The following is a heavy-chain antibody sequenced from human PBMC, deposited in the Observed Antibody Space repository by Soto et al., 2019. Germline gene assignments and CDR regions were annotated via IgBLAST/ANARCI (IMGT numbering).Heavy chain of an antibody. CDR1: GFTFSSYS. D-gene: IGHD5-18*01. Sequence: GGSLRLSCAASGFTFSSYSMNWVRQAPGKGLEWVSSISSSSSYIYYADSVKGRFTISRDNAKNSLYLQMNSLRAEDTAVYYCAHVKTAMDAFDIWGQGTMVTVSS. J-gene: IGHJ3*02. V-gene: IGHV3-21*01. CDR2: ISSSSSYI. CDR3: AHVKTAMDAFDI.